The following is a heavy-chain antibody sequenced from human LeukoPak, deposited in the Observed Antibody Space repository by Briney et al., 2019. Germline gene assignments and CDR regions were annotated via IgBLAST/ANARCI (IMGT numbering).Heavy chain of an antibody. CDR1: GGSISSYY. J-gene: IGHJ5*02. V-gene: IGHV4-4*09. Sequence: SETLSLTCTVSGGSISSYYWSWIRQPPGKGLEWIGYIYTSGSTNYNPSLKSRVTISVDTSKNQFSLKLSSVTAADTAVYYCARGIAAAGGYWFDPWGQGTLVTVSS. CDR2: IYTSGST. CDR3: ARGIAAAGGYWFDP. D-gene: IGHD6-13*01.